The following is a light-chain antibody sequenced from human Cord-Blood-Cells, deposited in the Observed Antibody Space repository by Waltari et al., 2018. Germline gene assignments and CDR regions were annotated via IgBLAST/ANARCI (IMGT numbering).Light chain of an antibody. CDR3: CSYAGSSTYVV. CDR2: EGS. J-gene: IGLJ2*01. CDR1: SSDVGSYNL. Sequence: QSALPQPASVSGSPGQPITIPCTGTSSDVGSYNLVSWYQQHPGKAPKLMIYEGSKRPSGVSNRFSGSKSGNTASLTISGLQAEDEADYYCCSYAGSSTYVVFGGGTKLTVL. V-gene: IGLV2-23*01.